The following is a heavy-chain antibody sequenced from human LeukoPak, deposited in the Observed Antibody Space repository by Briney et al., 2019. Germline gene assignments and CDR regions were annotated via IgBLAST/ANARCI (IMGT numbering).Heavy chain of an antibody. Sequence: ASVKVSCKASGYTFTSYGISWVRQAPGQGLEWMGWISAYNGNTNYAQKLQGRVTMTTDTSTSTAYMELRSLRSDDTAVYYCARDDIVVVPAAGYYYYGMDVWGQGTTVTVS. CDR2: ISAYNGNT. CDR3: ARDDIVVVPAAGYYYYGMDV. D-gene: IGHD2-2*01. CDR1: GYTFTSYG. J-gene: IGHJ6*02. V-gene: IGHV1-18*01.